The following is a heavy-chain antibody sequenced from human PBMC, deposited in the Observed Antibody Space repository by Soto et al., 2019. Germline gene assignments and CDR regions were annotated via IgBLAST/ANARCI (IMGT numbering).Heavy chain of an antibody. V-gene: IGHV4-34*01. CDR3: ARGFLLEWLLYREGNWFDP. Sequence: SETLSLTCAVYGGSFSGYYWSWIRQPPGKGLEWIGEINHSGSTNYNPSLKSRVTISVDTSKNQFSLKLSSVTAADTAVYYCARGFLLEWLLYREGNWFDPWGQGTLVTVSS. CDR2: INHSGST. D-gene: IGHD3-3*01. CDR1: GGSFSGYY. J-gene: IGHJ5*02.